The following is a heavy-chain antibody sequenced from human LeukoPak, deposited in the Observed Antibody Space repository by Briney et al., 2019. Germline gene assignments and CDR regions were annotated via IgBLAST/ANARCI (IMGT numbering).Heavy chain of an antibody. CDR1: RDLLTNSNSF. J-gene: IGHJ4*02. CDR2: IYHSGSN. CDR3: ARGLFRFGAAAGY. V-gene: IGHV4-39*07. Sequence: SETLSLIRSVSRDLLTNSNSFWGWIRHPPGKGLEWHGSIYHSGSNNYNPSLKSRVTITVATSKNQFSLKLRSVTAADTAVYYCARGLFRFGAAAGYWGQGTLVTVSS. D-gene: IGHD6-13*01.